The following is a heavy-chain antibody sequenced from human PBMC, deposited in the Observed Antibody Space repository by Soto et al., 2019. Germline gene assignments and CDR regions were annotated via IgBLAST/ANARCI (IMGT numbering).Heavy chain of an antibody. V-gene: IGHV3-30-3*01. Sequence: QVQLVESGGGVVQPGRSLRLSCAASGFTFSSYAMHWVRQAPGKGLEWVAVISYDGSNKYYADSVKGRFTISRDNSKNTMYLQINSLRAEDTAVYYCASDGWGGGIQLWSGGIQFDYWGQGTLVTVSS. J-gene: IGHJ4*02. CDR3: ASDGWGGGIQLWSGGIQFDY. CDR2: ISYDGSNK. CDR1: GFTFSSYA. D-gene: IGHD5-18*01.